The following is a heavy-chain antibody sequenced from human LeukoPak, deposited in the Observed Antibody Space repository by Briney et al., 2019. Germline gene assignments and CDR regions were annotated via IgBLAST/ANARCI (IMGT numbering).Heavy chain of an antibody. CDR3: AGDGETARTADY. D-gene: IGHD1/OR15-1a*01. V-gene: IGHV3-23*01. J-gene: IGHJ4*02. CDR1: GFTFSSYA. Sequence: PGASLRLSCAASGFTFSSYAMIWVRQIPGKGLEGLEWVSSISGSGSSTYYADSVKGRFTVSRDNSKNTLYLQMDSLRAEDTAAYYCAGDGETARTADYWGQGTLVTVSS. CDR2: ISGSGSST.